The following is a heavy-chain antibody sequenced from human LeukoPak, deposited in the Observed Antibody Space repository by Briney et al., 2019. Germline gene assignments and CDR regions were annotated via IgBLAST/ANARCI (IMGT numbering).Heavy chain of an antibody. CDR1: GFTFTNYA. CDR3: ARLDTVTPGVFGMDV. J-gene: IGHJ6*02. Sequence: PGGSLRLSWAASGFTFTNYAMNWVRQAQGKGLEWVAAISNDGSNEYYADSVKGRFTISRDNSKNTLYLQMNSLRAEDSAVYYCARLDTVTPGVFGMDVWGQRTTVTVSS. V-gene: IGHV3-30-3*01. CDR2: ISNDGSNE. D-gene: IGHD4-11*01.